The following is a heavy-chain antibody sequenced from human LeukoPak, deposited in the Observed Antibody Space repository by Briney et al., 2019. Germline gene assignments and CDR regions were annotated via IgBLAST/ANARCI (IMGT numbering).Heavy chain of an antibody. CDR2: ISGGGGST. J-gene: IGHJ4*02. Sequence: GGSLRLSCAASGFTFSRYAMSWVRQAPGKRLEWVSVISGGGGSTYYADSMKGRFTISRDTSKNTLHLQMSSLRAEDTAVYYCAKGTGDNCYTPLDYWGQGALVTVSS. CDR1: GFTFSRYA. V-gene: IGHV3-23*01. D-gene: IGHD2-15*01. CDR3: AKGTGDNCYTPLDY.